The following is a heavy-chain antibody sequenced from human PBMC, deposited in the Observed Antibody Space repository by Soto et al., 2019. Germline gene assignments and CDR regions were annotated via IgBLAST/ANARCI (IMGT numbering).Heavy chain of an antibody. Sequence: EVQLVESGGGLVKPGGSLRLSCAASGFTFSTSSMNWVRQAPGKGPEWVSSISSSSTYIYYGDSVKGRFTISRDDARNSLNLQMNSLRAEDTAVYYCVRGGCSSSSCYRRVEYLQHWGQGTLVTVSS. CDR2: ISSSSTYI. CDR3: VRGGCSSSSCYRRVEYLQH. CDR1: GFTFSTSS. V-gene: IGHV3-21*01. J-gene: IGHJ1*01. D-gene: IGHD2-2*01.